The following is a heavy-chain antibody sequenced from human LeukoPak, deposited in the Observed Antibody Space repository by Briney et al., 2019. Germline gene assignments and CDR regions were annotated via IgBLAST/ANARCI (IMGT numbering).Heavy chain of an antibody. CDR1: GFTFSSYA. CDR3: AKGALYDSSGYYSILQHFDY. D-gene: IGHD3-22*01. CDR2: ISGSGGST. J-gene: IGHJ4*02. V-gene: IGHV3-23*01. Sequence: PGGSLRLSCAASGFTFSSYAMSWVRQAPGKGLEWVSAISGSGGSTYYADSVKGRFTISRDNSKNTLYLQMNSLRAEDTAVYYCAKGALYDSSGYYSILQHFDYWGQGTLVTVSS.